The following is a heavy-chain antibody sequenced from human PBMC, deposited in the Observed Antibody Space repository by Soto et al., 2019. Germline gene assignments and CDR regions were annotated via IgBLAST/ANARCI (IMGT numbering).Heavy chain of an antibody. D-gene: IGHD3-22*01. Sequence: GGSLRLSCAASGFTFSSYNMNWVRQAPGKGLEWVSYISSSGSTIYYADSVKGRFTISRDNAKNSLYLQMNSLRAEGTAVYYCARVAYYYDSSGYFYWGQGTLVTVSS. CDR3: ARVAYYYDSSGYFY. CDR2: ISSSGSTI. CDR1: GFTFSSYN. V-gene: IGHV3-48*01. J-gene: IGHJ4*02.